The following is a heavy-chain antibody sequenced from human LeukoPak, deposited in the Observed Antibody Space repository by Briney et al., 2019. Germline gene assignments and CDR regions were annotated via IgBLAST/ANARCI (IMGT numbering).Heavy chain of an antibody. D-gene: IGHD4-17*01. CDR3: AKAPWGDYVPDFDY. CDR2: ISGSGGST. V-gene: IGHV3-23*01. CDR1: GFTFSSYA. Sequence: GGPLRLSCAASGFTFSSYAMSWVRQAPGKGLEWVSAISGSGGSTYYADSVKGRFTISRDNSKNTLYLQINSLRAEDTAVYYCAKAPWGDYVPDFDYWGQGTLVTVSS. J-gene: IGHJ4*02.